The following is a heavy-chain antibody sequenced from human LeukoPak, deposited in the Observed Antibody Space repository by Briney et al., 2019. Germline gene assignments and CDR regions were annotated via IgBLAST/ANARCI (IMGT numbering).Heavy chain of an antibody. CDR2: ISASGGST. V-gene: IGHV3-23*01. D-gene: IGHD2-8*01. J-gene: IGHJ6*02. CDR3: ATDDNGYSYYGMDV. CDR1: GFTFSSYA. Sequence: GGSLRLSCAASGFTFSSYAMSWLRQAPGKGLEWVSTISASGGSTYFADSVRGRFTVSRDNSKNTLYLQMNSLRADDTAVYYCATDDNGYSYYGMDVWGQGTTVTV.